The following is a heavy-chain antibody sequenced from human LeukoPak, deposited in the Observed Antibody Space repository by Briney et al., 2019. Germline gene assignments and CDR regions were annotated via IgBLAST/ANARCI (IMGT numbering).Heavy chain of an antibody. Sequence: GGSLRLSCAASGFTFSSYAMSWVRQAPGKGLEWVSAISGSGGSTYYADSVKGRFTISRDNSKNTLYLQMNSLRADDTAVYYCAKGGSSCSEMDYWGQGTLVTVSS. CDR3: AKGGSSCSEMDY. D-gene: IGHD2-15*01. CDR2: ISGSGGST. CDR1: GFTFSSYA. V-gene: IGHV3-23*01. J-gene: IGHJ4*02.